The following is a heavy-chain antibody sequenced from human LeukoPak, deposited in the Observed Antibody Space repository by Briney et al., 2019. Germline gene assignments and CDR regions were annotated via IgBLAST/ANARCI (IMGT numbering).Heavy chain of an antibody. Sequence: GGSLRLSCAASGFTFSSYSMNWVRQAPGKGLEWVSSISSSSSYIYYADSAKGRFTISRDNAKNSLYLQMNSLRAEDTAVYCCARDRGSDGPYYYYGMDVWGQGTTVTVSS. CDR1: GFTFSSYS. D-gene: IGHD3-10*01. V-gene: IGHV3-21*01. CDR3: ARDRGSDGPYYYYGMDV. J-gene: IGHJ6*02. CDR2: ISSSSSYI.